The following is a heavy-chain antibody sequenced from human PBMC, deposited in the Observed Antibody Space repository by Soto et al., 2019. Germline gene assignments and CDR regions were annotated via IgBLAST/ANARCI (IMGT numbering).Heavy chain of an antibody. D-gene: IGHD5-18*01. CDR1: GFTFSSYG. J-gene: IGHJ4*02. CDR2: ISYDGSNK. CDR3: AKDPHGYGDEALGNYFDY. V-gene: IGHV3-30*18. Sequence: QVQLVESGGGVVQPGRSLRLSCAASGFTFSSYGMHWVRQAPGKGLEWVAVISYDGSNKYYADSVKGRFTISRDNSKNTLYLQMNSLRAEDTAVYYCAKDPHGYGDEALGNYFDYWGQGTLVTVSS.